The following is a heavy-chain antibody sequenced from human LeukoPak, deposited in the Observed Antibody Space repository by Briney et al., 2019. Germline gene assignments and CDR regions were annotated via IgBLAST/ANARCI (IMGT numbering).Heavy chain of an antibody. CDR3: ARYGSGSYYLTRFDY. CDR1: GFTFNTYA. CDR2: ISGNGDST. Sequence: GGSLRLSCAASGFTFNTYAMSWVRQAPGKGREWVSVISGNGDSTYYADSVKGRFTISRDNSRNTLYLQMNSLRAEDTAVYYCARYGSGSYYLTRFDYWGQGTLVTVSS. J-gene: IGHJ4*02. D-gene: IGHD3-10*01. V-gene: IGHV3-23*01.